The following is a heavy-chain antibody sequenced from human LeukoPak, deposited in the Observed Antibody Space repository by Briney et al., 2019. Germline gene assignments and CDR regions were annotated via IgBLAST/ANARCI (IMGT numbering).Heavy chain of an antibody. J-gene: IGHJ4*02. D-gene: IGHD6-19*01. CDR1: GYTFTGYF. V-gene: IGHV1-2*02. CDR2: ISPNSGAT. Sequence: GASVKVSCKASGYTFTGYFIYWMRQAPGQGLEWLGWISPNSGATKYAQKFQGRVTMTRDTSISTAFMELDSLRSDDTPVYFCARWESAWYVDYWGQGTLVTVSS. CDR3: ARWESAWYVDY.